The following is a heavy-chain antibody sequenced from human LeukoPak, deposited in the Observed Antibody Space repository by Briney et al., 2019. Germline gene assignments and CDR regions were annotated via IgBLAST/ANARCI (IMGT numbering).Heavy chain of an antibody. CDR2: ISSSSSTI. D-gene: IGHD2-2*01. CDR3: ARGLWGVPAAIPAGAFDI. V-gene: IGHV3-48*01. Sequence: PGGSLRLSCADSGFTFSSYSMNWVRQAPGKWLEWVSYISSSSSTIYYADSVKGRFTISRDKAKNSLYLQMNSLRAEDTAVYYCARGLWGVPAAIPAGAFDIWGQGTMVTVSS. CDR1: GFTFSSYS. J-gene: IGHJ3*02.